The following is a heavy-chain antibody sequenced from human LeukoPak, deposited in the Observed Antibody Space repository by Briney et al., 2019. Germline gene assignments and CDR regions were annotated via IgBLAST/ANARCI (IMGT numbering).Heavy chain of an antibody. CDR3: ARDHDRVFDL. Sequence: SGGSLRLSCEGSGFPFGSYVMSWVRQAPGKGLEWIAYINHNAEMIFYPDFVKGRFTISRDNPKKSLYLQMNALRYEDTAIYYCARDHDRVFDLWGQGTLVTVSS. V-gene: IGHV3-48*02. CDR2: INHNAEMI. J-gene: IGHJ4*02. D-gene: IGHD1-14*01. CDR1: GFPFGSYV.